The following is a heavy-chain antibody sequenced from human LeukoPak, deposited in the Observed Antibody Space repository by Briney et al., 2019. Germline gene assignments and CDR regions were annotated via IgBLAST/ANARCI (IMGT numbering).Heavy chain of an antibody. D-gene: IGHD3-10*01. CDR3: ATSRDVSLWFGELY. J-gene: IGHJ4*02. CDR1: GFTFSSYW. V-gene: IGHV3-7*01. Sequence: GGSLRLSCAASGFTFSSYWMSWVRQAPGRGLDWVANIKGDGSEKYYVDSVKGRFTISRDNAKNSLYLQMNSLRAEDTAVYYCATSRDVSLWFGELYWGQGTLVTVSS. CDR2: IKGDGSEK.